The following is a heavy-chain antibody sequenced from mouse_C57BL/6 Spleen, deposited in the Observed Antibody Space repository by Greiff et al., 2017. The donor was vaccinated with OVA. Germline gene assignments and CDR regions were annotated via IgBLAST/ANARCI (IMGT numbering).Heavy chain of an antibody. CDR1: GYAFSSSW. CDR2: IYPGDGDT. D-gene: IGHD1-1*01. CDR3: ARSGYYGSSDYFDY. Sequence: VQLQQSGPELVKPGASVKISCKASGYAFSSSWMNWVKQRPGKGLEWIGRIYPGDGDTNYNGKFKGKATLTADKSSSTAYMQLSSLTSEDSAVYVCARSGYYGSSDYFDYWGQGTTLTVSS. J-gene: IGHJ2*01. V-gene: IGHV1-82*01.